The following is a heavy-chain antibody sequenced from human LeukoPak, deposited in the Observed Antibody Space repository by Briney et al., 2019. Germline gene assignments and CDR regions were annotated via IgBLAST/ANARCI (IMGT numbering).Heavy chain of an antibody. CDR1: GGTFSSYA. J-gene: IGHJ1*01. CDR2: IIPIFGTA. V-gene: IGHV1-69*13. Sequence: ASVKVSCKASGGTFSSYAISWVRQAPGQGLEWMGGIIPIFGTANYAQKFQGRVTITADESTSTAYMELSSLRSEDTAVYYCASGPYFGVVIITAEYFQHWGQGTLVTVSS. CDR3: ASGPYFGVVIITAEYFQH. D-gene: IGHD3-3*01.